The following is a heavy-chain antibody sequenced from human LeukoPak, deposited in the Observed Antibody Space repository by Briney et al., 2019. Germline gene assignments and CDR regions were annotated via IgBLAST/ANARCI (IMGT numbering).Heavy chain of an antibody. Sequence: ASVKVSCKASGYTLTGYYMHWVRQAPGQGLEWMGWINPNSGGTNYAQKFQGRVTMTRDTSISTAYMELSRLRSDDMAVYYCASGGDPGNYYYMDVWGKGTTVTVSS. D-gene: IGHD3-10*01. CDR1: GYTLTGYY. V-gene: IGHV1-2*02. CDR2: INPNSGGT. CDR3: ASGGDPGNYYYMDV. J-gene: IGHJ6*03.